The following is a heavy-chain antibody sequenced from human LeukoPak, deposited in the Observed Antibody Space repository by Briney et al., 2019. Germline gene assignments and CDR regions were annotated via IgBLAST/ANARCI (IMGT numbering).Heavy chain of an antibody. CDR3: AKDGRDGYNAPDY. Sequence: PGGSLRLSCAASGFTFSDYYMSWIRQAPGKGLEWVSYISSSGSTIYYADSVKGRFTISRDNAKNSLYLQMNSLRAEDTAVYYCAKDGRDGYNAPDYWGQGTLVTVSS. V-gene: IGHV3-11*04. CDR2: ISSSGSTI. CDR1: GFTFSDYY. J-gene: IGHJ4*02. D-gene: IGHD5-24*01.